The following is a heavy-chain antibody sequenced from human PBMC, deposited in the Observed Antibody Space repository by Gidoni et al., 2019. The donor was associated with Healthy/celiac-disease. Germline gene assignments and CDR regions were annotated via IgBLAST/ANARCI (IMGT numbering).Heavy chain of an antibody. CDR2: ISGSGGST. CDR1: GFTFSSYA. Sequence: EVQLLESGGGLVQPGGSLRLSCAASGFTFSSYAMSWVRQAPGKGLEWVSAISGSGGSTYYADSVKGRFTISRDNSKNTLYLQMNSLRAEDTAVYYCAKDLRDSSGWPREYFQHWGQGTLVTVSS. D-gene: IGHD6-19*01. V-gene: IGHV3-23*01. CDR3: AKDLRDSSGWPREYFQH. J-gene: IGHJ1*01.